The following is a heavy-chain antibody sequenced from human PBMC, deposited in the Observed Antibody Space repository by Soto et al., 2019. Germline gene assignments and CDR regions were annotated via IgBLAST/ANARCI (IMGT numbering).Heavy chain of an antibody. CDR1: GGSISSGGYY. V-gene: IGHV4-31*03. J-gene: IGHJ4*02. CDR2: IYYSGST. Sequence: PSETLSLTCTVSGGSISSGGYYWSWIRQHPGKGLEWIGYIYYSGSTYYNPSLKSRVTISVDTSKNQFSLKLSSVTAADTAVYFCARDGRRKYSSTWSFDYWGQGTLVTVSS. CDR3: ARDGRRKYSSTWSFDY. D-gene: IGHD6-13*01.